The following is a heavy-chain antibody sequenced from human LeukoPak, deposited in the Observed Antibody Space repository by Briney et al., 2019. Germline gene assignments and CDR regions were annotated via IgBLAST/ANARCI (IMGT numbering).Heavy chain of an antibody. CDR1: GFAFNTQA. CDR2: MSLDGSSI. Sequence: GGSLRLSCVASGFAFNTQAMHWVRQAPGKGLEWLAVMSLDGSSIYYADSVRGRFTISRDNSKNTLFLQLSSLRVEDTAVYYCARDRGKLRYLDLWGQGTLLTVSS. J-gene: IGHJ4*02. D-gene: IGHD3-9*01. V-gene: IGHV3-30*15. CDR3: ARDRGKLRYLDL.